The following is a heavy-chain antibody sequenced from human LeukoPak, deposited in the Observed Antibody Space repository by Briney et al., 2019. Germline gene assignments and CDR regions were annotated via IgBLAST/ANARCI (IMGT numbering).Heavy chain of an antibody. CDR2: INHDGRET. CDR3: AKGYIIAGRQWYLDL. J-gene: IGHJ2*01. Sequence: GGSQRLTCLGSGFNFRYFWMSWVRQAPGKGLEWVANINHDGRETYYADSVKGRFIISRDNAKDSLYLQMNSLRAEDAAVYYCAKGYIIAGRQWYLDLWGRGTLVGVSS. D-gene: IGHD6-13*01. CDR1: GFNFRYFW. V-gene: IGHV3-7*01.